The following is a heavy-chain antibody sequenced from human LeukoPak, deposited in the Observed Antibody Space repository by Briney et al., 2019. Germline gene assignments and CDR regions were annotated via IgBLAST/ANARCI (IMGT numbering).Heavy chain of an antibody. J-gene: IGHJ3*02. CDR3: AKQCGGSDWFDAFDI. CDR2: IKSKTDGGTT. D-gene: IGHD6-19*01. Sequence: GGSLRLSCAASGFTFSNAWMSWVRQAPGKGLEGVGRIKSKTDGGTTDYAAPVKGRFTISRDDSRNTLYLQMNSLKTEDTAVYYCAKQCGGSDWFDAFDIWGQGTMVTVSS. CDR1: GFTFSNAW. V-gene: IGHV3-15*01.